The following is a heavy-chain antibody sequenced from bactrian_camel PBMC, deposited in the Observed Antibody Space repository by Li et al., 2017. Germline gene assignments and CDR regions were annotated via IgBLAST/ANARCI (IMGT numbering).Heavy chain of an antibody. CDR1: GFTYSSRYA. Sequence: QLVESGGGSVQVGGSLRLSCAVSGFTYSSRYAMAWFRQAPGKEREGVAAIDSDGKTTYQDSVKGRSTISEDNAKNEAYLQMNDLKPEDTATYYCALEEFCWVPRIQTAGYNHWGQGTQVTVS. D-gene: IGHD5*01. CDR2: IDSDGKT. CDR3: ALEEFCWVPRIQTAGYNH. J-gene: IGHJ4*01. V-gene: IGHV3S57*01.